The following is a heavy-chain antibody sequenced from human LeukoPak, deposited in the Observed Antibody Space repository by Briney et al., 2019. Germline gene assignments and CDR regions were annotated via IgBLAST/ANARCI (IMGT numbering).Heavy chain of an antibody. V-gene: IGHV3-21*01. CDR1: GFTFSSYS. Sequence: AGGSLRLSCAASGFTFSSYSMNWVRQAPGKGLEWVSSISSSSSYIYYADSVKGRFTISRDNAKNSLYLQMSSLRAEDTAVYYCARTYDYSNYIDYWGQGTLVTVSS. CDR3: ARTYDYSNYIDY. CDR2: ISSSSSYI. J-gene: IGHJ4*02. D-gene: IGHD4-4*01.